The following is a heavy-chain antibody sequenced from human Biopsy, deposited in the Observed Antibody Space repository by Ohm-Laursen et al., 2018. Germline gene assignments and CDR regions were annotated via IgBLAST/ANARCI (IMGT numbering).Heavy chain of an antibody. CDR1: GGSMTGYE. J-gene: IGHJ3*02. CDR2: NYYSGGT. CDR3: ARVEAGTYDALDI. Sequence: SQTLSLTCSVSGGSMTGYEWSWIRLAPGKGLEWIGYNYYSGGTKYNPSLASRVTFSVDMSKSQFSLKLYSVTAADTAVYYCARVEAGTYDALDIWGQGTLVAVSA. D-gene: IGHD1-26*01. V-gene: IGHV4-59*01.